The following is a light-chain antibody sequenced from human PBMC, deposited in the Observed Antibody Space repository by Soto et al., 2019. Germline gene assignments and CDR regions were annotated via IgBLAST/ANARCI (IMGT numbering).Light chain of an antibody. V-gene: IGKV1-27*01. J-gene: IGKJ5*01. CDR3: QNYDGDTIT. CDR2: AAS. Sequence: DIQMTQSPSSLSASVGNRVSITFRASQDIRNYLAWYQQKPGKVPKLVIYAASTLQPGVPSRFSGSGSGTEFTLTINSLQPDDIATYFCQNYDGDTITFGQGTRLEIK. CDR1: QDIRNY.